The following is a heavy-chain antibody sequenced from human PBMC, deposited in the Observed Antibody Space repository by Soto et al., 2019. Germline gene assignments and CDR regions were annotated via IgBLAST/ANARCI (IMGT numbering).Heavy chain of an antibody. CDR1: GFIFSNSW. CDR2: IRPDGSEK. Sequence: LRLSCAASGFIFSNSWMSWVRQAPGKGLEWVASIRPDGSEKFYVDSMKGRFTISRDNAKKSPYLQINNVRAEDAAVYYCADPTDLDYWGQGTLVTVSS. CDR3: ADPTDLDY. J-gene: IGHJ4*02. V-gene: IGHV3-7*01.